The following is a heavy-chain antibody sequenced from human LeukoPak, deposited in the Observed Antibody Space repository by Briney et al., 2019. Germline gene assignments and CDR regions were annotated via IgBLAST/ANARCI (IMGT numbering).Heavy chain of an antibody. CDR2: IYHSGST. CDR3: ARGSYDILTGYYIDY. J-gene: IGHJ4*02. CDR1: GGSISSGGYY. Sequence: PSQTLSLTCTVSGGSISSGGYYWSWIRQPPGKGLEWIGYIYHSGSTYYNPSLKSRVTISVDRSKNQFFLKLSSVTAADTAVYYCARGSYDILTGYYIDYWGQGTLVTVSS. D-gene: IGHD3-9*01. V-gene: IGHV4-30-2*01.